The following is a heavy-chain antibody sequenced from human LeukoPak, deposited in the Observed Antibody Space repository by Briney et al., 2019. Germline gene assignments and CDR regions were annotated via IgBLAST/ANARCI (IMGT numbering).Heavy chain of an antibody. CDR2: ISYDGSNK. D-gene: IGHD6-19*01. CDR3: ARSLSSSGWYRDAFDI. V-gene: IGHV3-30*04. J-gene: IGHJ3*02. Sequence: PGRSLRLSCAASGFTFSSYAMHWVRQAPGKGLEWVAVISYDGSNKYYADSVKGRFTISRDNSKNTLYLQMNSLRAEDTAVYYCARSLSSSGWYRDAFDIWGQGTMVTVSS. CDR1: GFTFSSYA.